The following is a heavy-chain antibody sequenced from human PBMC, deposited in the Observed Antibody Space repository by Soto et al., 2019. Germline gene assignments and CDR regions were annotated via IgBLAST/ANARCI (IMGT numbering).Heavy chain of an antibody. CDR1: GFTLSDYA. Sequence: EVQLLESGGGLVQPGGSLRLSCAASGFTLSDYAMSWVRQAPGKGLEWVSTITGSGSNTYYADSEKGRYTISRDNSQNTLYLKTNRLRAADTAEYYCATERPGKVDYWGQGTLVTVSS. J-gene: IGHJ4*02. CDR3: ATERPGKVDY. CDR2: ITGSGSNT. V-gene: IGHV3-23*01.